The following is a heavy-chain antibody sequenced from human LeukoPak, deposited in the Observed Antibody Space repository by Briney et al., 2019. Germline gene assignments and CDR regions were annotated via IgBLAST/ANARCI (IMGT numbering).Heavy chain of an antibody. J-gene: IGHJ4*02. CDR2: ISYDGSNK. Sequence: GRSLRLSCAASGFTFSSYAMHWVRQAPGKGLEWVAVISYDGSNKYYADSVKGRFTISRDNSKNTLYLQMNSLRAEDTAVYYCAGTLLGYCSGGSCYSLIDTPYYWGQGTLVTVSS. V-gene: IGHV3-30-3*01. CDR1: GFTFSSYA. D-gene: IGHD2-15*01. CDR3: AGTLLGYCSGGSCYSLIDTPYY.